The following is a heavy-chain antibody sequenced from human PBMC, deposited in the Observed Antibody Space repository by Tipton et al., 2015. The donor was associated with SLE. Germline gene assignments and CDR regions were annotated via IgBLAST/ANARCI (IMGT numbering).Heavy chain of an antibody. CDR2: INHSGSP. CDR3: ARAEFVAAHPDY. CDR1: GGSFSGYY. Sequence: TLSLTCAVYGGSFSGYYWSWIRQAPGKGLEWIGEINHSGSPNYNPSLKSRITISVDTSKNQFSLKLSSVTAADTAVYYCARAEFVAAHPDYWGQGTLVTVSS. D-gene: IGHD6-6*01. V-gene: IGHV4-34*01. J-gene: IGHJ4*02.